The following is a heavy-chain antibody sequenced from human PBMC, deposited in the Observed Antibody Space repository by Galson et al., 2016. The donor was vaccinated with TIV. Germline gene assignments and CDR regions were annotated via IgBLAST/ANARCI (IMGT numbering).Heavy chain of an antibody. V-gene: IGHV1-69*13. Sequence: SVKVSCKASGGSFSSHVFSWVRQAPGQGLERMGGIIPPFSTANYEQKFQGRVTITADESTSTAYMELPSLRYDDTAIDYCAKDRNTAMDTYYWYYGMDVWGQGTTVTVSS. J-gene: IGHJ6*02. CDR1: GGSFSSHV. D-gene: IGHD5-18*01. CDR2: IIPPFSTA. CDR3: AKDRNTAMDTYYWYYGMDV.